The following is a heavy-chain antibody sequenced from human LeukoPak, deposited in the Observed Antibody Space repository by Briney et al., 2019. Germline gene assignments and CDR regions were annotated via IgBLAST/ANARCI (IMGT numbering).Heavy chain of an antibody. V-gene: IGHV4-39*01. J-gene: IGHJ4*02. CDR1: GVSISSSSYY. CDR3: ARSLLVFDY. CDR2: FYYSGNT. Sequence: SETLSLTCTVSGVSISSSSYYWGWIRQPPGKGLEWIGSFYYSGNTYYNPSLKSRVTISIDTSKNQFSLQLSSMTAADTAVYYCARSLLVFDYWGQGTLVTVSS. D-gene: IGHD2-8*02.